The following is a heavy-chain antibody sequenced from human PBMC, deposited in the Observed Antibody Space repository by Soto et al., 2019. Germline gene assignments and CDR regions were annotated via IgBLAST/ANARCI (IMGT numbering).Heavy chain of an antibody. Sequence: SLRLSCAASGLSFSSYGMHWVRQAPGKGLEWVAVISFDGSNIHYTDSVKGRFTISRDNSKNTAYLQMNRLRVEDTAMYYCANLASGSYAHWGQGTQVTVSS. CDR1: GLSFSSYG. V-gene: IGHV3-30*18. J-gene: IGHJ4*02. CDR3: ANLASGSYAH. D-gene: IGHD3-10*01. CDR2: ISFDGSNI.